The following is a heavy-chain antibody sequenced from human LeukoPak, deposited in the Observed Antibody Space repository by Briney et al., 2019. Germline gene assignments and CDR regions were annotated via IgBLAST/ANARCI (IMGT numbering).Heavy chain of an antibody. Sequence: GGSLRLSCAASGFTFSSYAMSWVRQAPGKGLEWVSAISGSGGSTYYADSVKGRFTISRDNSKNTLYLQMNSLRAEDTAVYYCAKEFGTMVRGVIDHFDYWGQGTLVTVS. CDR1: GFTFSSYA. D-gene: IGHD3-10*01. CDR3: AKEFGTMVRGVIDHFDY. J-gene: IGHJ4*02. CDR2: ISGSGGST. V-gene: IGHV3-23*01.